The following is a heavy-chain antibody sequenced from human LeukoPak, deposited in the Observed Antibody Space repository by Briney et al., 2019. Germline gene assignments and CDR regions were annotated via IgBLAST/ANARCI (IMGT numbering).Heavy chain of an antibody. V-gene: IGHV3-15*01. CDR2: INSKTDGGTT. Sequence: PGGSLRLSCAASGFTFSNAWMSWVCQAPGKGLEWVGRINSKTDGGTTDYAAAVKGRFTISRDDSKNTLYMQMKSLKSEDTAGYYCMWEADFDYWGQGTLVTVSS. CDR1: GFTFSNAW. J-gene: IGHJ4*02. D-gene: IGHD1-26*01. CDR3: MWEADFDY.